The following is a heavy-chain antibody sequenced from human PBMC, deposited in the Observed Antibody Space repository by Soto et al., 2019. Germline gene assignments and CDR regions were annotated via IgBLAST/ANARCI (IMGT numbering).Heavy chain of an antibody. D-gene: IGHD1-26*01. V-gene: IGHV1-3*01. CDR3: ARAPRGLVGATPFFDY. CDR2: INAGNGNT. J-gene: IGHJ4*02. Sequence: ASVKVSCKASGYTFTSYAMHWVRQAPGQRLEWMGWINAGNGNTKYSQKFQGRVTITRDTSASTAYMELSSLRSEDTAVYYCARAPRGLVGATPFFDYWGQGTLVTVSS. CDR1: GYTFTSYA.